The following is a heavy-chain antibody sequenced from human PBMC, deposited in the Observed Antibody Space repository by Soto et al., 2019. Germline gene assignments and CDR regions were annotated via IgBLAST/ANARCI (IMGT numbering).Heavy chain of an antibody. D-gene: IGHD6-13*01. J-gene: IGHJ5*02. Sequence: ASVKVSCKASGYTFTSYDINWVRQATGQGLEWMGWMNPNSGSTGYAQKFQGRVTMTRNTSISTAYMELSSLRSEDTAVYYCARSYSSSGFWFDPWGQGTLVTVSS. CDR1: GYTFTSYD. CDR2: MNPNSGST. CDR3: ARSYSSSGFWFDP. V-gene: IGHV1-8*01.